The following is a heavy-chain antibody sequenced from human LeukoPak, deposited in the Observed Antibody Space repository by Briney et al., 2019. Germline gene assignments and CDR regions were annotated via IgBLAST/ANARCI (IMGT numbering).Heavy chain of an antibody. CDR2: INHSGSA. Sequence: SETLSLTCAVYGGSFSGYYWSWIRQPPGKGLEWIGEINHSGSANYNPSLKSRVTISLDTSKNHFSLRLTSVTAADTAMYYCAREFRRELRSLDYWGQGTLVTVSS. D-gene: IGHD1-26*01. V-gene: IGHV4-34*01. J-gene: IGHJ4*02. CDR1: GGSFSGYY. CDR3: AREFRRELRSLDY.